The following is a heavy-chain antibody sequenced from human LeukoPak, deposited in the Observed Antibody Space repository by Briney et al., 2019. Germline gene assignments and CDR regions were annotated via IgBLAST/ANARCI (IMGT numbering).Heavy chain of an antibody. CDR3: ATYRQGGWYPLFDH. J-gene: IGHJ4*02. D-gene: IGHD6-19*01. V-gene: IGHV3-23*01. CDR1: GFTFSTFA. CDR2: IFPSGAEI. Sequence: GGSLRLSCAASGFTFSTFAMIWVRQPPGKGLEWVSSIFPSGAEIHYADSVRGRFTISRDNSKSTLSLQMNSLRAEDTAIYYCATYRQGGWYPLFDHRGQGTLVTVSS.